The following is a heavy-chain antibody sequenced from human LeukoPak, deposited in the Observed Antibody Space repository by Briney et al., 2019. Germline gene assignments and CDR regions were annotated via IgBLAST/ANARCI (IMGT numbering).Heavy chain of an antibody. CDR1: GGSISSYY. J-gene: IGHJ5*02. D-gene: IGHD3-3*01. Sequence: SETLSLTCTVSGGSISSYYWSWIRQPAGKGLEWIGRIYTSGSTNYNPSLKSRVTMSVDTSKNQFSLKLSSVTAADTAVYYCARGKYYDFWSGYYRGDNNWFDPWGQGTLVTVSS. CDR3: ARGKYYDFWSGYYRGDNNWFDP. CDR2: IYTSGST. V-gene: IGHV4-4*07.